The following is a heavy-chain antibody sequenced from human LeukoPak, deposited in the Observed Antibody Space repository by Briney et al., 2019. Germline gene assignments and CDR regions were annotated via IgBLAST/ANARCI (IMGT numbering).Heavy chain of an antibody. CDR3: ARGGTFVSDY. Sequence: GGSLRLSCAASGFTFSTFWMSWVRQAPGKGLEWVANINQGGSEKYYVDSMKGRFTVSRDNAKNSPYLQMDSLRAEDTAVYYCARGGTFVSDYWGQGTLVTVSS. D-gene: IGHD1-1*01. CDR2: INQGGSEK. CDR1: GFTFSTFW. V-gene: IGHV3-7*01. J-gene: IGHJ4*02.